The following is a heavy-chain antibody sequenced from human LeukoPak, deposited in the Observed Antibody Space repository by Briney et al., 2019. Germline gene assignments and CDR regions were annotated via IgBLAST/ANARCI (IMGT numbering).Heavy chain of an antibody. CDR1: VFTFSSYA. CDR2: ISYDGSNK. V-gene: IGHV3-30-3*01. J-gene: IGHJ5*02. Sequence: PGGSLRLSCAVSVFTFSSYAMHWVRQAPGKGLEWVAVISYDGSNKYYADSVKGRFTISRDNSKNTLYLQMNSLRAEDTAVYYCARDLYCGGDCYSNWFDPWGQGTLVTVSS. D-gene: IGHD2-21*02. CDR3: ARDLYCGGDCYSNWFDP.